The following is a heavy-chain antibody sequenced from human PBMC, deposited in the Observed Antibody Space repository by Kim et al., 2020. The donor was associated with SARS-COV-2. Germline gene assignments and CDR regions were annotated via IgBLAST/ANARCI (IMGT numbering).Heavy chain of an antibody. J-gene: IGHJ3*02. V-gene: IGHV4-4*07. CDR3: ATYGQGIVRAFDI. D-gene: IGHD3-10*01. Sequence: NYNPSHKRRVTMTPDTSQNQVSLNRSSVTAADTAVYYCATYGQGIVRAFDIWGQGTMVTVSS.